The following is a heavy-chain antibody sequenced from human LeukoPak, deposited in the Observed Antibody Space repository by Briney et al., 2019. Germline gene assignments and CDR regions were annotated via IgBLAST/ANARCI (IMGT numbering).Heavy chain of an antibody. CDR1: VFTVSSRD. Sequence: GGSLRLSCAASVFTVSSRDIRWVRQAPGKGLEWVSAISVGGGSTFYADSVKGRFTISRDNSKNTLYLQMNSLRADDTAVYYCSTLNWEINTRIWGQGTVVTVSS. D-gene: IGHD1-26*01. CDR3: STLNWEINTRI. CDR2: ISVGGGST. V-gene: IGHV3-23*01. J-gene: IGHJ3*02.